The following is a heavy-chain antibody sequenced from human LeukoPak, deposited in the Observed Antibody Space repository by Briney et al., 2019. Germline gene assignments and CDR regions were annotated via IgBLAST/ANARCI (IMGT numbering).Heavy chain of an antibody. D-gene: IGHD3-22*01. Sequence: GGSLRLSCAASGFTFSSFWMHWVRQAPGKGLEWVSSISSSSSYIYYADSVKGRFTISRDNAKNSLYLQMNSLRAEDTAVYYCARAHRDSSGYYYYYYYMDVWGKGTTVTVSS. CDR2: ISSSSSYI. CDR3: ARAHRDSSGYYYYYYYMDV. J-gene: IGHJ6*03. V-gene: IGHV3-21*01. CDR1: GFTFSSFW.